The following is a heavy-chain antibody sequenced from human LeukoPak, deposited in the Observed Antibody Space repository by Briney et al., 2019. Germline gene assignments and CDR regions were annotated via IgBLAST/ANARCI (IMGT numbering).Heavy chain of an antibody. V-gene: IGHV1-2*07. CDR1: GYTFIGYY. J-gene: IGHJ5*02. CDR2: ISPKNGGA. Sequence: GASVTVSCKTSGYTFIGYYMHWVRQAPGQGLEWMGWISPKNGGANYAPSFQGRVTMTRDRSISTVYMELTRLTSDDTAVYYCARASFWESPINWFDPWGQGTLVTVSS. CDR3: ARASFWESPINWFDP. D-gene: IGHD3-16*01.